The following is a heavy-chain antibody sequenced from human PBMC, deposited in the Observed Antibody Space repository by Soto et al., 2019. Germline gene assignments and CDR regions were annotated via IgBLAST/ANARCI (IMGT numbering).Heavy chain of an antibody. V-gene: IGHV3-9*01. J-gene: IGHJ3*02. Sequence: EVQLVESGGGLVQPGRSLRLSCAASGFTFDDYAMHWVRQAPGKGLEWVSGISWNSGSIGYADSVKGRFTISRDNATNSLYLQMNSLRAEDTALYYCAKDIMITFGGVIVIGAFDIWGQGTMVTVSS. D-gene: IGHD3-16*02. CDR2: ISWNSGSI. CDR3: AKDIMITFGGVIVIGAFDI. CDR1: GFTFDDYA.